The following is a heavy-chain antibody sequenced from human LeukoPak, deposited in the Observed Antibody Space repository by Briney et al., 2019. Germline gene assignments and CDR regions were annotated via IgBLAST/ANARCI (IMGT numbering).Heavy chain of an antibody. CDR3: AREVIVVVPAAINWFDP. CDR1: GFTFSSYW. J-gene: IGHJ5*02. CDR2: INSDGSST. Sequence: GGSLRLSCAASGFTFSSYWMHWVRHAPGKGLVWVSRINSDGSSTSYAGSVKGRFTISRDNAKNTLYLQMNSLRAEDTAVYYCAREVIVVVPAAINWFDPWGQGTLVTVSS. D-gene: IGHD2-2*01. V-gene: IGHV3-74*01.